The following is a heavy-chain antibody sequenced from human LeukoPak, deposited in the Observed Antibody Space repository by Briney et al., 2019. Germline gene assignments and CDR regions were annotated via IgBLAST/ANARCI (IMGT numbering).Heavy chain of an antibody. CDR3: VREISVFGAVSLDS. CDR1: GGSISSYY. D-gene: IGHD3-16*01. Sequence: PSETLSLTCTVSGGSISSYYWSWIRQPPGKGMEWNGYIYYSGSTNYNPSLKGRATLSVDESRNQFSLKLTSVTAADTAVYYCVREISVFGAVSLDSWGQGTLVTVST. V-gene: IGHV4-59*12. CDR2: IYYSGST. J-gene: IGHJ4*02.